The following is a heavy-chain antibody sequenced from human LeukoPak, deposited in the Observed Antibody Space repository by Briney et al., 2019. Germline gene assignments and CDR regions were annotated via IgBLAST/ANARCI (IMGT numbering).Heavy chain of an antibody. Sequence: GGSLRLSCAASGFTFSSYEMNWVRQAPGKGLEWVSYISSSSSYIYYADSVKGRFTISRDNAKNSLSLQMNSLRGEDTAVYYRARGRWRGWYWGQGTLVTVSS. CDR3: ARGRWRGWY. CDR1: GFTFSSYE. D-gene: IGHD4-23*01. J-gene: IGHJ4*02. CDR2: ISSSSSYI. V-gene: IGHV3-21*05.